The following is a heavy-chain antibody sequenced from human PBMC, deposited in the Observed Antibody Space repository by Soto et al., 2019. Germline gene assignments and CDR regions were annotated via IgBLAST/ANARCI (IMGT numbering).Heavy chain of an antibody. CDR3: AAMSVVVVADTRYCSYGMDV. Sequence: SVKVSCKASGFTFTSSAVQWVRQARVQRLEWIGWIVVGSGNTNYAQKFQERVTITRDMSTSTAYMELSSLRSEDTAVYYCAAMSVVVVADTRYCSYGMDVWGQGTTVTVSS. D-gene: IGHD2-15*01. CDR2: IVVGSGNT. CDR1: GFTFTSSA. V-gene: IGHV1-58*01. J-gene: IGHJ6*02.